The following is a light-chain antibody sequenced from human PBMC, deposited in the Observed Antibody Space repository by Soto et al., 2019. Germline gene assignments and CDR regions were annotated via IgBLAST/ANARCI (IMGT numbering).Light chain of an antibody. J-gene: IGKJ5*01. CDR2: AAS. CDR1: QSISSY. Sequence: QLTEYQSKKSPSVVNRVTITCRASQSISSYLNWYQQKPGKAPKLLIYAASSLQSGVPSRFSGSGSGTDFTLTISSLQPEDFATYYCQQSYSTPITFGQG. V-gene: IGKV1-39*01. CDR3: QQSYSTPIT.